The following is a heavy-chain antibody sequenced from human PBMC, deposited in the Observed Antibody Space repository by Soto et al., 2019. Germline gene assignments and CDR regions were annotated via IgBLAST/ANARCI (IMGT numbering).Heavy chain of an antibody. CDR1: GFTFSSYG. CDR3: AKDPSYDSWSGYYISYYYGMDV. V-gene: IGHV3-30*18. CDR2: ISYDGSNK. Sequence: QVQLVESGGGVVQPGRSLRLSCAASGFTFSSYGMHWVRQAPGKGLEWVAVISYDGSNKYYADSVKGRFTISRDNSKNTLYLQMNSLRAEDTAVYYCAKDPSYDSWSGYYISYYYGMDVWGQGTTVTVSS. D-gene: IGHD3-3*01. J-gene: IGHJ6*02.